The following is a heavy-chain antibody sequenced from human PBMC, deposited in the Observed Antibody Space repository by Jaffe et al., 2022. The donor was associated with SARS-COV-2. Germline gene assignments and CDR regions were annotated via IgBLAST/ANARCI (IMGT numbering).Heavy chain of an antibody. CDR3: ARAGERGYSYGGPYYYYMDV. CDR1: GYTFTSYY. D-gene: IGHD5-18*01. CDR2: INPSGGST. J-gene: IGHJ6*03. Sequence: QVQLVQSGAEVKKPGASVKVSCKASGYTFTSYYMHWVRQAPGQGLEWMGIINPSGGSTSYAQKLQGRVTMTRDTSTSTVYMELSSLRSEDTAVYYCARAGERGYSYGGPYYYYMDVWGKGTTVTVSS. V-gene: IGHV1-46*04.